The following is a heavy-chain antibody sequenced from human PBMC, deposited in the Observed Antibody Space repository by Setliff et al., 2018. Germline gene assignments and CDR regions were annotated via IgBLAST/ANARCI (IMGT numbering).Heavy chain of an antibody. V-gene: IGHV4-38-2*02. CDR2: IYHGGDT. J-gene: IGHJ4*02. D-gene: IGHD1-1*01. CDR1: GDSTSSSDY. Sequence: PSETLSLTCTVSGDSTSSSDYWGWIRQPPGKGLEWIGRIYHGGDTYYNASLKSRLTISVDTSKNQFSLKLRSVTAADTAVYYCARTGTYRYFDYWGQGTVVTVSS. CDR3: ARTGTYRYFDY.